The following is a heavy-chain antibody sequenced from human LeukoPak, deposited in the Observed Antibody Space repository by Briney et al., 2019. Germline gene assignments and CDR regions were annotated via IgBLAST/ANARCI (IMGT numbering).Heavy chain of an antibody. Sequence: PGGSLKLSCAASGFTFSDSNMHWVRQASGKGLEWVGRIRNKANSYATTYGAAVKGRFTISRDDSKNTAYLQMNSLKTEDTAVYYCARGDSSSPLNWFDPWGQGTLVTVSS. V-gene: IGHV3-73*01. CDR1: GFTFSDSN. CDR3: ARGDSSSPLNWFDP. J-gene: IGHJ5*02. D-gene: IGHD6-6*01. CDR2: IRNKANSYAT.